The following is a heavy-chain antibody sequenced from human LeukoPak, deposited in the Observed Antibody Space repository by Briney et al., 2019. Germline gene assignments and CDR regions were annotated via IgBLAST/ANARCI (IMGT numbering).Heavy chain of an antibody. V-gene: IGHV4-59*08. CDR1: GVSISSYS. Sequence: SETLSLTRTVSGVSISSYSWSWIRQPPGKGLEWIGSMYYSGSTNYNPSLKSRVTMSVDTSKNQFSLRLSSVTAADTAVYYCARHGGESIVAMILHAFDIWGQGTMVTVSS. CDR2: MYYSGST. D-gene: IGHD5-12*01. CDR3: ARHGGESIVAMILHAFDI. J-gene: IGHJ3*02.